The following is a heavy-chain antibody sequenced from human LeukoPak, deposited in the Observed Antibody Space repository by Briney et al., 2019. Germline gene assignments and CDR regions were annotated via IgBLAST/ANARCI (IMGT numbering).Heavy chain of an antibody. D-gene: IGHD2-2*01. V-gene: IGHV3-11*04. CDR2: ISSRGSTI. CDR3: ARESVPAAGRRLDY. Sequence: LSLTCTVSGGSISSSSYYWGWLRQAPGKGLKWVSYISSRGSTIYYADSVKGRFTISRDNAKNSLYLQMNSLRAEDTAVYYCARESVPAAGRRLDYWGQGTLVTVSS. J-gene: IGHJ4*02. CDR1: GGSISSSS.